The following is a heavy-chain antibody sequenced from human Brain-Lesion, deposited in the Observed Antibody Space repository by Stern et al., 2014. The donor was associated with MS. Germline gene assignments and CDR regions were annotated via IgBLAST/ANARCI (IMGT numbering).Heavy chain of an antibody. V-gene: IGHV5-51*03. Sequence: EVQLLESGAEVKKPGESLKISCKASGNIFTNYWIGWVRQMPGKGLEWMGIIYPGDSDTQYSPSFQGQVTISADKSISTAYLQWSSLKASDTAMYYCARGGQLLNYYFDYWGQGTLVTVSS. CDR2: IYPGDSDT. J-gene: IGHJ4*02. D-gene: IGHD2-2*01. CDR3: ARGGQLLNYYFDY. CDR1: GNIFTNYW.